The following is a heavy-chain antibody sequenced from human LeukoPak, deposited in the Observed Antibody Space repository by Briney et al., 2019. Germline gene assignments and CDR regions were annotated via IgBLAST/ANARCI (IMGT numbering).Heavy chain of an antibody. CDR3: ARVGAVAGYFDY. D-gene: IGHD6-19*01. Sequence: TGGSLRLSCAASGFTFSSYVMHWVRQAPGKGLEWVAIIRYDGSNENYAGSVKGRFTISRDNAKNSLYLQMNSLRAEDTAVYYCARVGAVAGYFDYWGQGTLVTVSS. J-gene: IGHJ4*02. CDR2: IRYDGSNE. V-gene: IGHV3-30*02. CDR1: GFTFSSYV.